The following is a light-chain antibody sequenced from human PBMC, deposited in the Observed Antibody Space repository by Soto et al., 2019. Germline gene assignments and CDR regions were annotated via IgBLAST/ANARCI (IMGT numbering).Light chain of an antibody. J-gene: IGKJ4*01. CDR3: QQSYTAPLT. V-gene: IGKV1-39*01. CDR1: HNIDRY. CDR2: AAS. Sequence: DIQVTQSPSSLSASVGDRVTITCRTSHNIDRYLNWLQQKPGKAPKLLIYAASSSQSGVPSRFSGSGSGTDFTLTISSLQPEDFATYYCQQSYTAPLTFGGGTRVDIK.